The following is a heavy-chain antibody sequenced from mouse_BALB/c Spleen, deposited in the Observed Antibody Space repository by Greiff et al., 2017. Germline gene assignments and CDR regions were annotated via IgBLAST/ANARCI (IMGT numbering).Heavy chain of an antibody. CDR2: ISSGGSYT. CDR3: ARQGNRGVYAMDY. CDR1: GFTFSSYG. Sequence: DVKLVESGGDLVKPGGSLKLSCAASGFTFSSYGMSWVRQTPDKRLEWVATISSGGSYTYYPDSVKGRFTISRDNAKNTLYLQMSSLKSEDTAMYYCARQGNRGVYAMDYWGQGTSVTVSS. J-gene: IGHJ4*01. D-gene: IGHD2-1*01. V-gene: IGHV5-6*02.